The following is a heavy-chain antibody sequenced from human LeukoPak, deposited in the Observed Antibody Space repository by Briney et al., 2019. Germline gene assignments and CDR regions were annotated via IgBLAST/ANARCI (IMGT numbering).Heavy chain of an antibody. Sequence: SGPTLVNPTQTLTVTCSFSGLSLKSTGEGVGWIRQPPGKALEWLALIYWDDDKRYNPSLKSRLALTKDTSKNQVILTMTDMDPVDTATFYCAHRRQYSNYCFDYWGQGTLVTVSS. CDR1: GLSLKSTGEG. CDR2: IYWDDDK. V-gene: IGHV2-5*02. CDR3: AHRRQYSNYCFDY. D-gene: IGHD4-11*01. J-gene: IGHJ4*02.